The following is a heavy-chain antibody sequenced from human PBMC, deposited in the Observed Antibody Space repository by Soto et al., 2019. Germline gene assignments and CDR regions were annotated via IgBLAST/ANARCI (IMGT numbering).Heavy chain of an antibody. CDR3: ARDTNFDWLLGWFDP. Sequence: QVQLVQSGAEVKKPGASVKVSCKASGYTFTSYAMHWVRQAPGQRLEWMGWINAGNGNTKYSQKFQGRVTITRDTSASTAYMELSSLRSEDTAVYYCARDTNFDWLLGWFDPWGQGTLVTVSP. D-gene: IGHD3-9*01. CDR1: GYTFTSYA. V-gene: IGHV1-3*01. CDR2: INAGNGNT. J-gene: IGHJ5*02.